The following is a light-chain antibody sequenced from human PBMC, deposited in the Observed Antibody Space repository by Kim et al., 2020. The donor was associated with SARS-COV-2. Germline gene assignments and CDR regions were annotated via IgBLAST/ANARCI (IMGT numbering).Light chain of an antibody. CDR3: NSYVVSENLV. CDR2: EVT. V-gene: IGLV2-8*01. Sequence: QSALTQPPSASGSPGQSVTISCTGTNSDIGRFNYVSWYQQHPGKAPKLMIFEVTKRPSGVPDRFSGSKSGNTGSLTVSGLQAEDEADYYCNSYVVSENLVFGGR. J-gene: IGLJ3*02. CDR1: NSDIGRFNY.